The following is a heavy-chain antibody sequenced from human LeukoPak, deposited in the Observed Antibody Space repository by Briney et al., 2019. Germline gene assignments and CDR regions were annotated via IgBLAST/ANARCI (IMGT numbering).Heavy chain of an antibody. CDR2: IYYSGNT. V-gene: IGHV4-39*01. D-gene: IGHD3/OR15-3a*01. Sequence: SETLSLTCTLSVVSISSSNSYWGWIRQPPGKGLEWIGSIYYSGNTYYNASLKSQVSISIDTSKNQFSLRLTSVTAADTAVYYCARQTGSGLFILPGGEGTLVTVSS. CDR1: VVSISSSNSY. J-gene: IGHJ4*02. CDR3: ARQTGSGLFILP.